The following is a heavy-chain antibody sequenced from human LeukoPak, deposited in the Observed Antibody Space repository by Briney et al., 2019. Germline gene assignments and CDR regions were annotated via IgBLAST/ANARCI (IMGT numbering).Heavy chain of an antibody. D-gene: IGHD2-21*02. CDR3: ARQTGAGGFVVVTAIPNWFDP. J-gene: IGHJ5*02. CDR2: IYYSGST. CDR1: GGSISSSSYY. V-gene: IGHV4-39*01. Sequence: SETLSLTCTVSGGSISSSSYYWGWIRQPPGKGLEWIGGIYYSGSTYYNPSLKSRVTISVDTSKNQFSLKLSSVTAADTAVYYCARQTGAGGFVVVTAIPNWFDPWGQGTLVTVSS.